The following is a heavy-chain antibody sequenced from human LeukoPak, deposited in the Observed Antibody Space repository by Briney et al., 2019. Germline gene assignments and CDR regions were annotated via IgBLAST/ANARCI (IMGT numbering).Heavy chain of an antibody. CDR2: VYYTGST. J-gene: IGHJ4*02. Sequence: SETLSLTCTVSGGSISSYYWSWVRQPPGKGLEWIGFVYYTGSTNYSPSLKSRVTISVDTSKNQFSLKLSSVTAADTAVYYCARGGWYEDYWGQGTLVTVSS. CDR3: ARGGWYEDY. D-gene: IGHD6-19*01. V-gene: IGHV4-59*01. CDR1: GGSISSYY.